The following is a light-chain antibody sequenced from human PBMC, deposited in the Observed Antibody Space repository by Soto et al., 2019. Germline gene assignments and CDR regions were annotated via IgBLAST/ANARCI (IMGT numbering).Light chain of an antibody. CDR3: KQYSTYSWT. CDR1: QSIDNW. Sequence: DIQMTQSPSTLSASVGDRVTITCRASQSIDNWLAWYQQNPGKAPKVLIYDAYSLESGVQSRFSGSGSGTEFTLTIRSLQPDDFATYYCKQYSTYSWTFGQGTKVDIK. V-gene: IGKV1-5*01. J-gene: IGKJ1*01. CDR2: DAY.